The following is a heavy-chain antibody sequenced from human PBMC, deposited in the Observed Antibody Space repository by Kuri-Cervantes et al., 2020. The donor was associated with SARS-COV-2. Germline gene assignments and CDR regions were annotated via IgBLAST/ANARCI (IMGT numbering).Heavy chain of an antibody. V-gene: IGHV4-39*01. CDR2: IYYSGST. D-gene: IGHD3-3*01. CDR3: ARQMMSSITIFGVVITRNWFDP. Sequence: ESLKISYTVSGGSISSSSYYWGWIRQPPGKGLEWIGSIYYSGSTYYNPSFKSRVTISVDTSKNQFSLKLSSVTAADTAVYCCARQMMSSITIFGVVITRNWFDPWGQGTLVTVSS. J-gene: IGHJ5*02. CDR1: GGSISSSSYY.